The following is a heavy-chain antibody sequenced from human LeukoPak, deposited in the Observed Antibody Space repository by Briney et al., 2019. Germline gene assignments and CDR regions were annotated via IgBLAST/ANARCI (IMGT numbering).Heavy chain of an antibody. D-gene: IGHD2-8*01. CDR3: AREWSAFDI. Sequence: GGSLRLSCAASGRTFTDHYMHWIRQAPGKGLEWVSFIGGTAGNTYYADSVKGRFTISRDNAKNSLYLQMNSLRAEGRAVYYCAREWSAFDIWGQGTMVTVSS. CDR1: GRTFTDHY. V-gene: IGHV3-11*04. CDR2: IGGTAGNT. J-gene: IGHJ3*02.